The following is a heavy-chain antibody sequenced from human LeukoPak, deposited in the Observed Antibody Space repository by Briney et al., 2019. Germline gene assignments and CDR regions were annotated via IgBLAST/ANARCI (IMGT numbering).Heavy chain of an antibody. CDR2: FKIKADGGTT. Sequence: GGSLRLSCAASVTFSNAWMNWVRQAPGKGLEWVGHFKIKADGGTTDYAAPVKDRFTISRDDSQNTLYLQMNSLKTEDTAVYYCTGETGLRGGGEFDYWGQGTLVTVSS. CDR3: TGETGLRGGGEFDY. J-gene: IGHJ4*02. V-gene: IGHV3-15*01. CDR1: VTFSNAW. D-gene: IGHD3-10*01.